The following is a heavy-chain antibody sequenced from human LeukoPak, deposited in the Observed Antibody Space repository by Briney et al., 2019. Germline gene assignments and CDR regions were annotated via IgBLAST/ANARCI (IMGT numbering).Heavy chain of an antibody. D-gene: IGHD3-22*01. Sequence: ASVKVSCTASGGTFSSYAISWVRQAPGQGLEWMGGIIPIFGTANYAQKFQGRVTITADESTSTAYMELSSLRSEDTAVYYCASTGRYYDSSGSKRGDWFDPWGQGTLVTVSS. CDR1: GGTFSSYA. V-gene: IGHV1-69*13. J-gene: IGHJ5*02. CDR3: ASTGRYYDSSGSKRGDWFDP. CDR2: IIPIFGTA.